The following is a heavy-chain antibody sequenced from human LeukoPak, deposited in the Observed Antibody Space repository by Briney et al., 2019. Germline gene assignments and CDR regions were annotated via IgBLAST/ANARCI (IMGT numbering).Heavy chain of an antibody. CDR2: IYYSGST. J-gene: IGHJ5*02. Sequence: SETLSLTCTVSGYFISSSYYWGWIRQPPGKGLEWIGSIYYSGSTYYNPSLKSRVTISVDTSKNQFSLKLSSVTAADTAVYYCASTMIAAAGTGWFDPWGQGTLVTVSS. CDR1: GYFISSSYY. V-gene: IGHV4-38-2*02. D-gene: IGHD6-13*01. CDR3: ASTMIAAAGTGWFDP.